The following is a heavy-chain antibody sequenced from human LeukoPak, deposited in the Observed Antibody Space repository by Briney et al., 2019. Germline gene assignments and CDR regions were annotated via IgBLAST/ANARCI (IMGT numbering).Heavy chain of an antibody. CDR1: GFTFSSYA. Sequence: GGSLRLSCAASGFTFSSYAMHWVRQAPGKGLEWVAVISYDGSNKYYADSVKGRFTISRDNSKNTLYLQMNSLRAEDTAVYYCAKDRKGYYDFWSGPSIFFDYWGQGTLVTVSS. J-gene: IGHJ4*02. CDR3: AKDRKGYYDFWSGPSIFFDY. V-gene: IGHV3-30-3*01. D-gene: IGHD3-3*01. CDR2: ISYDGSNK.